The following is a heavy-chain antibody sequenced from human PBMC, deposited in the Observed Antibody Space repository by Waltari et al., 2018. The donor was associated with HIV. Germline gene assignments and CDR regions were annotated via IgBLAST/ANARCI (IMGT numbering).Heavy chain of an antibody. CDR3: ARDQIVTKHYYGMDV. D-gene: IGHD1-26*01. V-gene: IGHV4-31*03. CDR1: GASISSSGNY. J-gene: IGHJ6*02. CDR2: IYNSGTT. Sequence: QVQLQESGPGLVVPSQTLSLTCTVSGASISSSGNYWTWIRQHPGKGLEWIGYIYNSGTTYYNPSLKGRVTISAATSENQFSLNLRSVTAADTAVYFCARDQIVTKHYYGMDVWGQGTTVTVSS.